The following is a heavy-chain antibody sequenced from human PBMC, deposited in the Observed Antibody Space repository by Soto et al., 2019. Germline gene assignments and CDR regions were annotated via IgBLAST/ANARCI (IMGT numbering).Heavy chain of an antibody. D-gene: IGHD2-15*01. V-gene: IGHV4-30-4*01. CDR2: IYYSGST. J-gene: IGHJ6*02. CDR3: ASRREGYCSGGSCYPTDQGYYGMDV. Sequence: PSETLSLTCTVSGGSISSGDYYWSWIRQPPGKGLEWIGYIYYSGSTYYNPSLKSRVTISVDTSKNQFSLKLSSVTAADTAVYYCASRREGYCSGGSCYPTDQGYYGMDVWGQGTTITVSS. CDR1: GGSISSGDYY.